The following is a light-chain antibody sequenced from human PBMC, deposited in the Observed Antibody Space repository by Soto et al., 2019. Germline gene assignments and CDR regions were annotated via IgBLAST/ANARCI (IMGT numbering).Light chain of an antibody. CDR2: GAS. Sequence: EIVMTQSPATLSVSPGERVTLSCRASQSVSDNLAWYQQKPGQAPRLLIYGASTRATTTPASFSGSGSGTEFTLTISSLQSEDFAVYFCQQSNNWPYTFGQGTKLDIK. CDR1: QSVSDN. J-gene: IGKJ2*01. CDR3: QQSNNWPYT. V-gene: IGKV3-15*01.